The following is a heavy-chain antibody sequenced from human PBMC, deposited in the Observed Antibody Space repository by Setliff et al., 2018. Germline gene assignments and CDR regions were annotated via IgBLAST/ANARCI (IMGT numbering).Heavy chain of an antibody. Sequence: SLTCTVSGGSVSTYYWTWIRQPPGKGLEWIGSIYYSGSTNYNPSLKSRVTISVDTSKNQFSLKLTSVTAADTAIYYCASRRTGPGGWFDYWGQGTLVTVSS. V-gene: IGHV4-59*05. J-gene: IGHJ5*01. CDR2: IYYSGST. D-gene: IGHD1-26*01. CDR3: ASRRTGPGGWFDY. CDR1: GGSVSTYY.